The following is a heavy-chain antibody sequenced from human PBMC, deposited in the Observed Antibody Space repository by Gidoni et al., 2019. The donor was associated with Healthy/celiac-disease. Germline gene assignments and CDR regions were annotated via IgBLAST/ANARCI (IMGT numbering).Heavy chain of an antibody. V-gene: IGHV4-34*01. CDR3: ASGPPIVGPIAYYGWFDP. Sequence: QVQPQQWGAGLLKPSETLSLTCAVYGWSFSGYYWSWIRQPPGKGLEWIGEINHSGSTNYNPSLKSRVTISVDTAKNQFSLKLSSVTAADTAVYYCASGPPIVGPIAYYGWFDPWGQGSLVTVSS. D-gene: IGHD1-26*01. J-gene: IGHJ5*02. CDR1: GWSFSGYY. CDR2: INHSGST.